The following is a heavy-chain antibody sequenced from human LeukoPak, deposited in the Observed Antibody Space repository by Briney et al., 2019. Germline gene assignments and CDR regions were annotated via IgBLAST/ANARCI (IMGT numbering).Heavy chain of an antibody. CDR3: ARGTMIVVVITEGYYYGMDV. Sequence: RPGGSLRLSCAASGFTFSSYSMNWVRQAPGKGLEWVSSISSSSSYIYYADSVKGRFTISRDNAKNSLYLQMNSLRAEDTAVYYCARGTMIVVVITEGYYYGMDVWGQGTTVTVSS. J-gene: IGHJ6*02. V-gene: IGHV3-21*01. CDR1: GFTFSSYS. CDR2: ISSSSSYI. D-gene: IGHD3-22*01.